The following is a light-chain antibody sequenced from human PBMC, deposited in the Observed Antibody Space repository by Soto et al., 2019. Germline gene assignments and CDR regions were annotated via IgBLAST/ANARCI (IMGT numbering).Light chain of an antibody. Sequence: DIQMTQSPSTLSTSVGDRVTITCRASQSISSWLAWYQQKPGKAPKLLIYEASNLESGVPSRFRGSGAGTEFTLTISSLQPDDFATYYCQQYNSYSRYTFGQGTKLEIK. CDR2: EAS. J-gene: IGKJ2*01. V-gene: IGKV1-5*03. CDR3: QQYNSYSRYT. CDR1: QSISSW.